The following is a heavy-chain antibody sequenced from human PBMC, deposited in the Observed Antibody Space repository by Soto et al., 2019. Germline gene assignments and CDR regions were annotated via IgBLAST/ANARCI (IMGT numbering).Heavy chain of an antibody. Sequence: PPEKQCDTRTVCDASISSYYRSWIRASPGKGLEWIGYIYHSGSTNYNPSLKSRVTMSADTSKNQHSLKLSSVTAADTAVYYCARGPRLNSSGYSHYYNGMPFWGQ. V-gene: IGHV4-59*12. CDR3: ARGPRLNSSGYSHYYNGMPF. CDR2: IYHSGST. D-gene: IGHD3-22*01. J-gene: IGHJ6*02. CDR1: DASISSYY.